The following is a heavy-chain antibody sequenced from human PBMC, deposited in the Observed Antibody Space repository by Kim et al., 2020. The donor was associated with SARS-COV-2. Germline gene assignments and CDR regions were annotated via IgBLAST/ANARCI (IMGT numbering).Heavy chain of an antibody. Sequence: ASVKVSCKASGYTFTGYYMHWVRQAPGQGLEWMGRINPNSGGTNYAQKFQGRVTMTRDTSISTAYMELSRLRSDDTAVYYCARDSRWLRLRFDPWGQGTLVTVSS. CDR2: INPNSGGT. D-gene: IGHD5-12*01. CDR1: GYTFTGYY. J-gene: IGHJ5*02. V-gene: IGHV1-2*06. CDR3: ARDSRWLRLRFDP.